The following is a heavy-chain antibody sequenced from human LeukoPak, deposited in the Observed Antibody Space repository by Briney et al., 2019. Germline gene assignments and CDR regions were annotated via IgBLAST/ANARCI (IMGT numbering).Heavy chain of an antibody. CDR3: ARLVYYGPPRGGDMDV. CDR2: IYYSGST. D-gene: IGHD3-10*01. Sequence: PSETLSLTCSVSGGSIRSVSYYWGWIRQPPGKGLEWIGSIYYSGSTNYNPSLKSRVTISVDTSKNQFSLKLSSVTAADTAMYYCARLVYYGPPRGGDMDVWGKGTTVTISS. CDR1: GGSIRSVSYY. J-gene: IGHJ6*03. V-gene: IGHV4-39*07.